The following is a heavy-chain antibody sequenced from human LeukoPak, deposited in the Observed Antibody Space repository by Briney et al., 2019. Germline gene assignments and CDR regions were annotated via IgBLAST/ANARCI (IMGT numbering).Heavy chain of an antibody. V-gene: IGHV3-33*01. D-gene: IGHD3-10*01. Sequence: GGSLRLSCAASGFTFSSYGTHWVRQAPGKGLEWVAVIWYDGSNKYYADSVKGRFTISRDNSKNTLYLQMNSLRAEDTAVYYCARGLIRVRGSGSYFAYYFDYRGQGTLVTVSS. CDR3: ARGLIRVRGSGSYFAYYFDY. CDR1: GFTFSSYG. J-gene: IGHJ4*02. CDR2: IWYDGSNK.